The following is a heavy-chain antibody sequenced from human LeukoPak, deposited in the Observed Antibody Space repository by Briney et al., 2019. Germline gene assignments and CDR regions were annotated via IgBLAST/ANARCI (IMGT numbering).Heavy chain of an antibody. CDR1: GFIFSSYW. D-gene: IGHD6-6*01. Sequence: GGSLRLSCAASGFIFSSYWMSWVRQAPGKGLEWVANIKQDGSEKYYVDSVKGRFTISRDNAKNSLYLQMNSLRAEDTAVYYCARDSGIAARHFDYWGQGTLVTVSS. CDR2: IKQDGSEK. J-gene: IGHJ4*02. CDR3: ARDSGIAARHFDY. V-gene: IGHV3-7*01.